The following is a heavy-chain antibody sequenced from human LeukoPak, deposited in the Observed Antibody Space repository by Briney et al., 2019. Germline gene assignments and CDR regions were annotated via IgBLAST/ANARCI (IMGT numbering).Heavy chain of an antibody. CDR2: IYTSGST. CDR3: ARGPGVAGTAHYYMDV. Sequence: SETLSLTCTVSGGSISSYYWSWIRQPAGKGLEWIGRIYTSGSTNYNPSLKSRVTMSVDTSKNQFSLKLSSVTAADTAVYYCARGPGVAGTAHYYMDVWGKGTTVTVS. J-gene: IGHJ6*03. V-gene: IGHV4-4*07. D-gene: IGHD6-19*01. CDR1: GGSISSYY.